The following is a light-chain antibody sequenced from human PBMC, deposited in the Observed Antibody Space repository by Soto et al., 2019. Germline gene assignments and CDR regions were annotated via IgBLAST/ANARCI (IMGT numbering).Light chain of an antibody. Sequence: DIQMTQSPSSLSASVGDRVTITCQASQDISNYLNWYQQKPGKAPKLLIYDASNLETGVPSRFSGSGSGTDFTFTISSLQPEDTATYYCQQYDNLPAFGPGTKVFIK. CDR1: QDISNY. CDR3: QQYDNLPA. CDR2: DAS. V-gene: IGKV1-33*01. J-gene: IGKJ3*01.